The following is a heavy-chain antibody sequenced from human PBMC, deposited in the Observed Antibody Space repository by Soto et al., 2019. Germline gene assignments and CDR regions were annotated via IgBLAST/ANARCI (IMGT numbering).Heavy chain of an antibody. CDR1: GYTFSHYY. CDR3: ARGRIAVAGRTYYYYYGMDV. D-gene: IGHD6-19*01. Sequence: ASVKVSCKASGYTFSHYYMHWVRLAPGQGLEWMGVINPGGGYTTYAQKFQGRVTMTRDTSTSTVYMELSSLKSEDTAVYYCARGRIAVAGRTYYYYYGMDVWGQGTTVTVSS. J-gene: IGHJ6*02. V-gene: IGHV1-46*01. CDR2: INPGGGYT.